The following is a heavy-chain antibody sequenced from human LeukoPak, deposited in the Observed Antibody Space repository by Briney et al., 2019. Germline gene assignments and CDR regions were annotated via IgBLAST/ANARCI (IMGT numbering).Heavy chain of an antibody. D-gene: IGHD5-24*01. Sequence: GESLRLSCAASGFIFSTYRMNWVRQAPGMGLEWVSSIGLSSNYISYADSVKGRFTISRDNAKNSLYLQMNSLRAEDTAVYYCAREDSRDGYGFDYWGQGTLVTVSS. CDR3: AREDSRDGYGFDY. J-gene: IGHJ4*02. CDR2: IGLSSNYI. V-gene: IGHV3-21*01. CDR1: GFIFSTYR.